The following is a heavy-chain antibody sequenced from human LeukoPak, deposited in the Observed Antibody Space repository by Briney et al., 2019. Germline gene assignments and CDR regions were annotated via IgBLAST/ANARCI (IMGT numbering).Heavy chain of an antibody. CDR3: ARDRRYSSSWYSNYYGMDV. D-gene: IGHD6-13*01. J-gene: IGHJ6*02. CDR1: GYTFTSYA. V-gene: IGHV1-3*01. CDR2: INAGNGNT. Sequence: APVKVSCKASGYTFTSYAMHWVRQAPGQRVEWMGWINAGNGNTKYSQKFQGRVTITRDTSASTAYMELSSLRSEDTAVYYCARDRRYSSSWYSNYYGMDVWGQGTTVTVSS.